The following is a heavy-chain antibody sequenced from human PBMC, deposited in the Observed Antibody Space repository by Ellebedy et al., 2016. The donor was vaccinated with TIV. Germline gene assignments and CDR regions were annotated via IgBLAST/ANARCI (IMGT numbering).Heavy chain of an antibody. CDR1: GHILTELA. Sequence: ASVKVSCKVSGHILTELAMHWVRQAPGQGLEWMAGIIPFIGAENQSQKWQGRLTIKVDKSTSVGYMELSSLRSEDTAVYYCARGLNGMDVWGQGTTVIVSS. V-gene: IGHV1-69*06. CDR2: IIPFIGAE. D-gene: IGHD2-21*01. CDR3: ARGLNGMDV. J-gene: IGHJ6*02.